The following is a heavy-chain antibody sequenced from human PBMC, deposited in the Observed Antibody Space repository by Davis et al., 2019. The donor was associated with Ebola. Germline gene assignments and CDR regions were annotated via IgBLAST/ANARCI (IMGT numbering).Heavy chain of an antibody. CDR3: AILPYYYDSSGYYGYYGMDV. CDR2: INPNSGGT. Sequence: ASVKVSCKASGYTFTGYYMHWVRQAPGQGLEWMGWINPNSGGTNYAQKFQGRVTMTRDTSISTAYMELSRLRSDDTAVYYCAILPYYYDSSGYYGYYGMDVWGQGTTVTVSS. J-gene: IGHJ6*02. V-gene: IGHV1-2*02. CDR1: GYTFTGYY. D-gene: IGHD3-22*01.